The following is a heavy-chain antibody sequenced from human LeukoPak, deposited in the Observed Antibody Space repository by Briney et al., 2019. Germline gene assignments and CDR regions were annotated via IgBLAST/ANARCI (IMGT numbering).Heavy chain of an antibody. J-gene: IGHJ3*02. CDR2: IYCSGST. CDR1: GGSISSYY. Sequence: PSETLSLTCTVSGGSISSYYWSWIRQPPGKGLEWIGYIYCSGSTNYNPSLKSRVTMSVDTSKNQFSLKLSSVTAADTAVYYCARYQTPIAAAGSRYAFDIWGQGTMVTVSS. CDR3: ARYQTPIAAAGSRYAFDI. D-gene: IGHD6-13*01. V-gene: IGHV4-59*01.